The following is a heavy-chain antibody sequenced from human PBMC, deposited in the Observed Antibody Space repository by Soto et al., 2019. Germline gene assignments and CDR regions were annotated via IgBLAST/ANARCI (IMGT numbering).Heavy chain of an antibody. J-gene: IGHJ5*02. CDR1: GFTFSSYA. V-gene: IGHV3-23*01. Sequence: GGSLRLSCAASGFTFSSYAMSWVRQAPGKGLEWVSAISGSGGSTYYANSVKGRFTISRDNSKNTLYLQMNSLRAEDTAVYYCAKVPEYSGSYYYNGFDPWGQGTLVTVSS. CDR2: ISGSGGST. CDR3: AKVPEYSGSYYYNGFDP. D-gene: IGHD3-10*01.